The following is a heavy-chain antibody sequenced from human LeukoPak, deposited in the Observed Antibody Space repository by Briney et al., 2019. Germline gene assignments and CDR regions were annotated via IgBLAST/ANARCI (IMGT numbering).Heavy chain of an antibody. D-gene: IGHD3-22*01. CDR2: FDPEDGET. Sequence: SGNVSCKVSGYTLTVLSMHWVRQAPGKGREWRGGFDPEDGETMYAQKFQGRVTITDNTSTDTAYMELSSMRSEDTAVYYCATSGYCEDAFDLWGQGTMVTVSS. CDR3: ATSGYCEDAFDL. J-gene: IGHJ3*01. V-gene: IGHV1-24*01. CDR1: GYTLTVLS.